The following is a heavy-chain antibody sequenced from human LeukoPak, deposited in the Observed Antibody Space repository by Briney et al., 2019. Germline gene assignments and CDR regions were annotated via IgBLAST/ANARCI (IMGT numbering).Heavy chain of an antibody. J-gene: IGHJ3*02. CDR1: GYTFTSYD. CDR2: MNPNSGNT. CDR3: ARMIMAKQLGAFDI. Sequence: ASVKVSCKASGYTFTSYDINWVRQATGQGLEWMGWMNPNSGNTGYAQKFQGRVTMTRNTSISTAYMELSSLRSEDTAVYYCARMIMAKQLGAFDIWGQGTMVTVSS. V-gene: IGHV1-8*01. D-gene: IGHD5-24*01.